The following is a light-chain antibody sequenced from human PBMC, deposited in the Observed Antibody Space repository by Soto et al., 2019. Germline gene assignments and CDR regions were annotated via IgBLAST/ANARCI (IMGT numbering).Light chain of an antibody. Sequence: DIQMTQSPSSLSASVGDRVTITCRASQSISNYLNWYQQKPGKAPKILIYAASSLQSGVPSRFSGSGSGTDFTLTISSLQPEDFATYYCQQSYSSPITFGPGTRMEIK. V-gene: IGKV1-39*01. CDR2: AAS. CDR3: QQSYSSPIT. CDR1: QSISNY. J-gene: IGKJ5*01.